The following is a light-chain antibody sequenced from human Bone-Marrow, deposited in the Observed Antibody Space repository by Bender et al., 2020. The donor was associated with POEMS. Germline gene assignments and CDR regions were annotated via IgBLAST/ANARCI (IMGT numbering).Light chain of an antibody. V-gene: IGLV1-44*01. CDR2: PSH. CDR3: AVWGDSLNGWV. J-gene: IGLJ3*02. Sequence: QSVLTQPPSASGTPGQRVTISCSGGSSNIGAHAVNWYQHLPGTAPKHPNYPSHRRPSEVPDRSSGSRSGTPAPLANSGLQSEDEADYYCAVWGDSLNGWVFGGGTKLTVL. CDR1: SSNIGAHA.